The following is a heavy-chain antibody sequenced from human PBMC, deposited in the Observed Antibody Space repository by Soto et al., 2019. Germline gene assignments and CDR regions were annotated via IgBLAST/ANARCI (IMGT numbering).Heavy chain of an antibody. Sequence: GGSLRLSCAASGFTFSNAWMSWVRQAPGKGLEWVGRIKSKTDGGTTDYAAPVKGRFTISRDDSKNTLYLQMNSLKTEDTAVYYCLGSGSRYYYYYYMDVWGKGTTVTVSS. J-gene: IGHJ6*03. D-gene: IGHD3-10*01. CDR3: LGSGSRYYYYYYMDV. CDR1: GFTFSNAW. V-gene: IGHV3-15*01. CDR2: IKSKTDGGTT.